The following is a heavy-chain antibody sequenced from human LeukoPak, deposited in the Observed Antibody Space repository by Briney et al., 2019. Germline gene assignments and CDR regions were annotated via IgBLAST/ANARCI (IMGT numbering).Heavy chain of an antibody. D-gene: IGHD1-26*01. CDR3: ARDPYNGNYGDSYYYHMDV. J-gene: IGHJ6*03. CDR1: VFTFSTYN. Sequence: GGSLRLSCAASVFTFSTYNMNWVRQAPGKGLEWVSSITSSSSYTFYADSVKGRFTISRDNAKNSLYLQMNSLRAEDTAIYYCARDPYNGNYGDSYYYHMDVWGKGTTVTISS. CDR2: ITSSSSYT. V-gene: IGHV3-21*01.